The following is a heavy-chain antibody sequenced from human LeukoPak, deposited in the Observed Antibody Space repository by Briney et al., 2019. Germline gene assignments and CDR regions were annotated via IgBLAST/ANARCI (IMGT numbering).Heavy chain of an antibody. CDR2: IKSTTDGGAI. Sequence: PGGSLRLSCSGSGFIFNNAWMSWVRQAPGKGLEWVGRIKSTTDGGAIDYAAPVKGRFTISRDDAQNTLYLQISSLKTDHTSVYYAHKDGGWGTGTMVTVSS. J-gene: IGHJ4*02. V-gene: IGHV3-15*01. CDR1: GFIFNNAW. CDR3: HKDGG.